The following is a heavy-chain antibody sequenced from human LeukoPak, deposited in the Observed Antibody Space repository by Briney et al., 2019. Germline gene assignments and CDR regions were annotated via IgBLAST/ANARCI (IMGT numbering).Heavy chain of an antibody. CDR2: IYSSGTT. D-gene: IGHD3-22*01. CDR1: GDSIGSYY. J-gene: IGHJ4*02. V-gene: IGHV4-4*07. Sequence: SETLSLTCTVSGDSIGSYYWSWIRQSAGKGLEWIGRIYSSGTTDYNPSLKSRVTMSVDTSKNQFSLKLNSVTAADTAVYYCAIDRSYYSDTGADYWGQGIMVIVSS. CDR3: AIDRSYYSDTGADY.